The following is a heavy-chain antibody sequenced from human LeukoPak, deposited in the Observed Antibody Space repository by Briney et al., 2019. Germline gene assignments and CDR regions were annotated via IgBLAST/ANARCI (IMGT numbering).Heavy chain of an antibody. CDR2: IIPIFGTA. CDR3: ARDLTGHYDFWSGYSSYYYYMDV. Sequence: SVKVSCKASGGTFSRYAISWVRQAPGQGLGWMGGIIPIFGTANYAQKFQGRVTITADESTSTAYMELSSLRSEDTAVYYCARDLTGHYDFWSGYSSYYYYMDVWGKGTTVTVSS. V-gene: IGHV1-69*13. D-gene: IGHD3-3*01. J-gene: IGHJ6*03. CDR1: GGTFSRYA.